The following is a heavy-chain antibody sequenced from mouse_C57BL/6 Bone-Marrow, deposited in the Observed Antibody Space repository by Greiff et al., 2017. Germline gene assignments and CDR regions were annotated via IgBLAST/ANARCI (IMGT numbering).Heavy chain of an antibody. Sequence: VQLQQSGAELVKPGASVKLSCTASGFYIKDYYMHWVKQRTEQGLEWIGWIDPEDGETKYAPKFKGKATLTADTSSNTAYLQLSSLTSEDTAVYYCARGYYGSSPWFAYWGQGTLVTVSA. V-gene: IGHV14-2*01. D-gene: IGHD1-1*01. CDR3: ARGYYGSSPWFAY. CDR1: GFYIKDYY. CDR2: IDPEDGET. J-gene: IGHJ3*01.